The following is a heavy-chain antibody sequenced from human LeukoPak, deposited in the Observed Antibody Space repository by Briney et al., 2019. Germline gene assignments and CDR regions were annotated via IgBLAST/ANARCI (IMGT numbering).Heavy chain of an antibody. CDR3: ARASPNNSSGWYVSRYWYFDL. D-gene: IGHD6-19*01. V-gene: IGHV7-4-1*02. CDR1: GYTFTSYA. J-gene: IGHJ2*01. Sequence: EASVKVSCKASGYTFTSYAMNWVRQAPGQGLEWMGWINTNTGNPTYAQGFTGRFVFSLDTSVSTAYLQISSLKAEDTAVYYCARASPNNSSGWYVSRYWYFDLWGRGTLVTVSS. CDR2: INTNTGNP.